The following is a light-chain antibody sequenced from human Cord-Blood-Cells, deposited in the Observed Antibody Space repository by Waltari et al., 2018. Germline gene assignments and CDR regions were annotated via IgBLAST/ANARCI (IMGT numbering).Light chain of an antibody. J-gene: IGLJ3*02. Sequence: SYELTQPPSVSVSPGQTASITCSGDKLGDKYACWYQQKPGQSPVLVIYQDSKRPSGIPERFSGSNSGNTATLTISRTQAMDEADYYCQAWDSSNWVFGGGTKLTVL. CDR3: QAWDSSNWV. V-gene: IGLV3-1*01. CDR2: QDS. CDR1: KLGDKY.